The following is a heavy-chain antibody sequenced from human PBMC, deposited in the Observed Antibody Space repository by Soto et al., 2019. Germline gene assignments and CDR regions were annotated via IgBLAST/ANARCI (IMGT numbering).Heavy chain of an antibody. CDR3: AKRTSGWYFDY. V-gene: IGHV3-23*01. J-gene: IGHJ4*02. D-gene: IGHD6-19*01. CDR2: ISGSGDGT. Sequence: EVQLLESGGGLVQPGGSLRLSCAASGFTFSSYAMSWVRQAPGKGLEWVSVISGSGDGTYYADSVKGRFTISRDNSKNTLYLQMNSLRAEDTAVYYCAKRTSGWYFDYWGQGTLVTVSS. CDR1: GFTFSSYA.